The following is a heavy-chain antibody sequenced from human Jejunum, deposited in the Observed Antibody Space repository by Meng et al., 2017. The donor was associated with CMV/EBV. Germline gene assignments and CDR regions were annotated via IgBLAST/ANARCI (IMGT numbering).Heavy chain of an antibody. J-gene: IGHJ4*02. CDR1: VFVFSRYS. CDR2: VYPGGTRI. D-gene: IGHD1-14*01. Sequence: VFVFSRYSMNWVRPAPGKVLEWVSIVYPGGTRIYYAESVKGRFTISRDDSRNAVYLQMNSLRADDTAVYYCAKDRAPDSGFNFDRWGQGTLVTVSS. V-gene: IGHV3-23*03. CDR3: AKDRAPDSGFNFDR.